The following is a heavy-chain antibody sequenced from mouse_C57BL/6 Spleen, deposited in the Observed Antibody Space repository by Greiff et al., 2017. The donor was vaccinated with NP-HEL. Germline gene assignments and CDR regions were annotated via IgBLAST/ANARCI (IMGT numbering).Heavy chain of an antibody. V-gene: IGHV1-54*01. CDR2: INPGSGGT. CDR3: ARLDSNYSYAMDY. Sequence: QVQLQQSGAELVRPGTSVKVSCKASGYAFTNYLIEWVKQRPGQGLEWIGVINPGSGGTNYNEKFKGKATLTADKSSSTAYMQLSSLTPEDSAVYFCARLDSNYSYAMDYWGQGTSVTVSS. D-gene: IGHD2-5*01. CDR1: GYAFTNYL. J-gene: IGHJ4*01.